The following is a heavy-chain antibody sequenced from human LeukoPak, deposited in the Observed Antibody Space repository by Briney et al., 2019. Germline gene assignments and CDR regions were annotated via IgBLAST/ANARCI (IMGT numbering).Heavy chain of an antibody. J-gene: IGHJ4*02. CDR1: GGTFSSYA. Sequence: ASVKVSCKASGGTFSSYAINWVRQAPGQGPEWMGGIIPIFGGANYAQKFQGRVTMTTDESTSTAYMELSSLRSEDTAVYYCARVFARSGEISGSYFYYWGQGTLVTVSS. CDR3: ARVFARSGEISGSYFYY. CDR2: IIPIFGGA. V-gene: IGHV1-69*05. D-gene: IGHD1-26*01.